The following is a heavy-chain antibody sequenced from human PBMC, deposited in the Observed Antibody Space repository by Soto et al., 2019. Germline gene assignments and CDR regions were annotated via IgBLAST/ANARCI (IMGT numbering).Heavy chain of an antibody. CDR2: ISSSGTYI. CDR3: ARKDYNNSSAFDY. CDR1: GFTFSSYS. D-gene: IGHD4-4*01. J-gene: IGHJ4*02. V-gene: IGHV3-21*01. Sequence: GGSLRLACAASGFTFSSYSLNWVRQAPGKGLEWVSSISSSGTYIYYADSVKGRFTISRDNAKNSLYLQMNSLRAEDTAVYYCARKDYNNSSAFDYWAQRTLVTVSS.